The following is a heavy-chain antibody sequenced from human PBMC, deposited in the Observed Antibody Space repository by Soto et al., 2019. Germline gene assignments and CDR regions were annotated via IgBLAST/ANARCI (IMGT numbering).Heavy chain of an antibody. V-gene: IGHV3-30-3*01. CDR3: ARAGAYDDGSGSYYKLRDYIDS. D-gene: IGHD3-10*01. J-gene: IGHJ4*02. CDR1: GFTFSLYG. CDR2: ISSDGSNK. Sequence: QVQLVESGGGVVQPERSLRLSCAASGFTFSLYGVHWVRQAPGKGLEWVAVISSDGSNKYYADSVKGRFTISRDNSRNTLYLQMSSVRAEDTALYYCARAGAYDDGSGSYYKLRDYIDSWGQGTLVTVSS.